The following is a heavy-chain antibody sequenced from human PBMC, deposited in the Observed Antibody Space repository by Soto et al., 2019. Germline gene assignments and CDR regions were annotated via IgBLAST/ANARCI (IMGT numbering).Heavy chain of an antibody. CDR3: ARGHGNHYYDRSGYRDAFDI. D-gene: IGHD3-22*01. CDR2: TYYRSKWYN. CDR1: GDSVSSNSAA. J-gene: IGHJ3*02. V-gene: IGHV6-1*01. Sequence: SQTLSLTCAISGDSVSSNSAAWSWIRQSPSSGLEWLGRTYYRSKWYNDYAISVKSRITINPDTSKNQFSLQLESVNPEDTALYYCARGHGNHYYDRSGYRDAFDIWGQGTMVTVSS.